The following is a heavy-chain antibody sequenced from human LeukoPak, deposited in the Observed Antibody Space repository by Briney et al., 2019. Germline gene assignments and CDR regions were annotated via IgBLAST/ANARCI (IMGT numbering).Heavy chain of an antibody. D-gene: IGHD2-2*01. CDR2: ISGSGGST. CDR1: GFTFSNYA. CDR3: AKSTSPLYYYYGMDV. Sequence: PGGSPRLSCAASGFTFSNYAMSWVRQAPGNGLEWVSTISGSGGSTYYADSVKGRFTISRDNSKNTLYLQLNSLRAEDTAVYYCAKSTSPLYYYYGMDVWGQGTTVTVSS. J-gene: IGHJ6*02. V-gene: IGHV3-23*01.